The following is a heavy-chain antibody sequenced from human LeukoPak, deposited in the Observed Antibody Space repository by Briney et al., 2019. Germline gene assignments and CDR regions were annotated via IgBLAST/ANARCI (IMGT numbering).Heavy chain of an antibody. J-gene: IGHJ4*02. D-gene: IGHD6-13*01. CDR2: IYYSGTT. CDR3: ARGLLAAAGPEGY. Sequence: PSETLSLTCTVSGGSISTSNYYWGWIRQPPGKGLEWIGTIYYSGTTYYNPSLKSRVTISVDTSKNQFSLKLSSVTAADTAVYYCARGLLAAAGPEGYWGRGTLVTVSS. V-gene: IGHV4-39*01. CDR1: GGSISTSNYY.